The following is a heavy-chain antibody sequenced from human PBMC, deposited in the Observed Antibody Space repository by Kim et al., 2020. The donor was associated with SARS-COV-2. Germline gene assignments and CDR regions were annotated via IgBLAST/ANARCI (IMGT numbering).Heavy chain of an antibody. Sequence: QKFQGRVTITADESTSTAYMERSSLRSEDTAVYYCARSYWAAAGTLNFDYWGQGTLVTVSS. D-gene: IGHD6-13*01. CDR3: ARSYWAAAGTLNFDY. V-gene: IGHV1-69*01. J-gene: IGHJ4*02.